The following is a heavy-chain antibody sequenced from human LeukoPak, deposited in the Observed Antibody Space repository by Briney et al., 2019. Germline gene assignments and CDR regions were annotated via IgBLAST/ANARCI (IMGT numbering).Heavy chain of an antibody. CDR2: IYPGDSDT. CDR1: GYSFTNYW. CDR3: ARQTRDGSGSRGYSFDF. D-gene: IGHD3-10*01. J-gene: IGHJ4*02. V-gene: IGHV5-51*01. Sequence: GESLKISCKGSGYSFTNYWIGRVRQMPGKGLEWMGIIYPGDSDTRYSPSFEGQVTISADKSISTAYLQWSSLKASDTAMYYCARQTRDGSGSRGYSFDFWGLGTLVTVSS.